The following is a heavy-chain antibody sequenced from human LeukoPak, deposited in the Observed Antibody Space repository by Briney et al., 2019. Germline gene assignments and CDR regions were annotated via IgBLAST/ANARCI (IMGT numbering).Heavy chain of an antibody. CDR3: ARVGDCGRSSCYAIDN. V-gene: IGHV3-66*01. Sequence: PGGSLRLSCAASGFTVSSNYMSWVRQAPGKGLEWVSIIYSGGSTYYTDSVRGRFIISRDISKNTLYLQMNSLRAEDTAVYYCARVGDCGRSSCYAIDNWGQGTLVTVSS. D-gene: IGHD2-2*01. CDR1: GFTVSSNY. J-gene: IGHJ4*02. CDR2: IYSGGST.